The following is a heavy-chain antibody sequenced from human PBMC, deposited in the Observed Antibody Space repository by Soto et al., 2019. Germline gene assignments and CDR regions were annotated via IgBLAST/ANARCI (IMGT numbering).Heavy chain of an antibody. CDR2: IYYSGST. J-gene: IGHJ4*02. V-gene: IGHV4-59*01. D-gene: IGHD6-13*01. CDR1: GGSISSYY. Sequence: PSETLSLTCTVSGGSISSYYWSWIRQPPGKGLEWIGYIYYSGSTNYNPSLKSRVTISVDTSKNQFSLKLSSVTAADTAVYYCARVWGSSSWYPFDYWGQGTLVTVYS. CDR3: ARVWGSSSWYPFDY.